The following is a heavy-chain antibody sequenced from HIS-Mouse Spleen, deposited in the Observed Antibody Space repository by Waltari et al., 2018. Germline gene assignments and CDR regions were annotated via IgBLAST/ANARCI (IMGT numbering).Heavy chain of an antibody. D-gene: IGHD6-13*01. CDR1: GGSISSSSYY. CDR2: IYYSGST. J-gene: IGHJ2*01. CDR3: AREIPYSSSWYDWYFDL. V-gene: IGHV4-39*06. Sequence: RLQLQESGPGLVKPSETLSLTCTVSGGSISSSSYYWGWIRQPPGRGPECIGSIYYSGSTYYNPSLKSRVTISVDTSKNQFSLKLSSVTAADTAVYYCAREIPYSSSWYDWYFDLWGRGTLVTVSS.